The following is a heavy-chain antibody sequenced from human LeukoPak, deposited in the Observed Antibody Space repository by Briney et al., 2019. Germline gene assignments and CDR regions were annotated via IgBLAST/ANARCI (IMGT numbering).Heavy chain of an antibody. CDR3: ARVGEGN. Sequence: ASVKVSSKASGYTFTGYYMHWVRQAPGQGLEWMGRINPNSGGTNYAQKLQGRVTMATDTSTSTAYMELRSLRSDDTAVYYCARVGEGNWGQGTLVTVSS. V-gene: IGHV1-2*06. J-gene: IGHJ4*02. CDR1: GYTFTGYY. CDR2: INPNSGGT.